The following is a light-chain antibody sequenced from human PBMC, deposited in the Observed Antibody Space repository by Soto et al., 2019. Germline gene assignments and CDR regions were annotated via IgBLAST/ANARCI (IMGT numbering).Light chain of an antibody. V-gene: IGKV4-1*01. CDR3: QQYYRTPPT. CDR1: QRALYSSNNRNY. CDR2: WAS. J-gene: IGKJ1*01. Sequence: DIVMTQSPDSLAVSLGERATINCKSSQRALYSSNNRNYLAWYQLKPGQPPKLLISWASTRESGVPDRFSGSGSGTDFTLNISSLQAEDVAVYYCQQYYRTPPTFGQGTKVDIK.